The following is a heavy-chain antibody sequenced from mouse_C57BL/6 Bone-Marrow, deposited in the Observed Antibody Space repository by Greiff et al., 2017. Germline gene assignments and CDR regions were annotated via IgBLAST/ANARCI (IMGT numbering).Heavy chain of an antibody. D-gene: IGHD1-1*02. Sequence: EVKLVESEGGLVQPGSSMKLSCTASGFTFSDYYMAWVRQVPEKGLEWVANINYDGSSTYYLDSLKSRFIISRDNAKNLLYLQMSSLKSEDTATYYCARGWGYAMDYWGQGTSVTVSS. CDR1: GFTFSDYY. CDR3: ARGWGYAMDY. CDR2: INYDGSST. V-gene: IGHV5-16*01. J-gene: IGHJ4*01.